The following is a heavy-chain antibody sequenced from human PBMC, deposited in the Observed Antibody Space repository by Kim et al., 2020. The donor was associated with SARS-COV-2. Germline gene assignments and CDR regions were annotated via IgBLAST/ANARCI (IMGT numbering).Heavy chain of an antibody. Sequence: SETLSLTCAVYGGSFSGYYWSWIRQPPGKGLEWIGEINHSGSTNYNPSLKSRVTISVDTSKNQFSLKLSSVTAADTAVYYCASDSSSSFYYYGMDVWGQGTTVTVSS. CDR2: INHSGST. CDR3: ASDSSSSFYYYGMDV. J-gene: IGHJ6*02. CDR1: GGSFSGYY. D-gene: IGHD6-6*01. V-gene: IGHV4-34*01.